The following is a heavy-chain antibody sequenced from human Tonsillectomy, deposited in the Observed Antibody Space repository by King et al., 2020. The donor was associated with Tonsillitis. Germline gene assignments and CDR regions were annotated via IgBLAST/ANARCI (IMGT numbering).Heavy chain of an antibody. Sequence: DVQLVESGGGLGQPGGSLRLSCAASGFTFSRYAMSWVRQSPGKGLEWGSAITGTGNNTYYADSVKGRFTISRENSKNTLYLQMSSLRADDTAVYYCAKDGGASNYYFFYNYWGQGNPVTVSS. CDR1: GFTFSRYA. D-gene: IGHD5-24*01. CDR2: ITGTGNNT. V-gene: IGHV3-23*04. CDR3: AKDGGASNYYFFYNY. J-gene: IGHJ4*02.